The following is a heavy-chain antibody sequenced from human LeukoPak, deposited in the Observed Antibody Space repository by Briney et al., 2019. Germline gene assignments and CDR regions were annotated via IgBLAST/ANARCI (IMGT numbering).Heavy chain of an antibody. CDR1: GGPISSSSYY. Sequence: SETLSLTCTVSGGPISSSSYYWGWIRQPPGKGLEWIGSIYYSGSTYYNPSLKSRVPISVDTSKNQFSLKLSSVTAADTAVYYCASLRFIGYYYYMDVWGKGTTVSVAS. CDR3: ASLRFIGYYYYMDV. D-gene: IGHD5/OR15-5a*01. V-gene: IGHV4-39*01. J-gene: IGHJ6*03. CDR2: IYYSGST.